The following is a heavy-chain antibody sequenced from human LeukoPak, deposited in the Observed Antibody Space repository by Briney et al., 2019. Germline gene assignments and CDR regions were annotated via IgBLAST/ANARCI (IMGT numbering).Heavy chain of an antibody. Sequence: GGSLRLSCAASGFSFDTYAMHWVRQAPGQGLEWVALIWHDGSHKFYSNSVRGHFTISRDNSKNTVYLQMNNLRPDDTAVYYCAREIFGSGSYLDFWGQGTLVTVSS. CDR1: GFSFDTYA. V-gene: IGHV3-33*01. D-gene: IGHD3-10*01. CDR2: IWHDGSHK. J-gene: IGHJ4*02. CDR3: AREIFGSGSYLDF.